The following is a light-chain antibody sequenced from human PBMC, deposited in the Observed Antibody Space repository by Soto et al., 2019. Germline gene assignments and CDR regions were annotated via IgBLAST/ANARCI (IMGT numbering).Light chain of an antibody. V-gene: IGLV1-51*01. CDR3: GTWDSSLSDAVV. CDR1: SSNIGRNY. J-gene: IGLJ2*01. Sequence: QSVLTQPPSVSAAPGQKVTISCSGTSSNIGRNYVAWYQQLPGTAPKLLIYDNDKRPAGIPDRFSGSKSGTSATLGITGLQTGDEADYYCGTWDSSLSDAVVFGEGTKPTV. CDR2: DND.